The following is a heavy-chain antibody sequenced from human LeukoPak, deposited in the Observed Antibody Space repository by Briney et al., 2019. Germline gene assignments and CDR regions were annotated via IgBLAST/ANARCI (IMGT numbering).Heavy chain of an antibody. CDR3: TTDDSRHYSYYFGY. V-gene: IGHV3-15*01. Sequence: GGSLRLSCAASGFTFRNAWMSWVRQAPGKGLEWVGHIKNKADGGTADYAAPVKGRFTISRDDSKTTLDLQMNNLKTEDTGVYYCTTDDSRHYSYYFGYWGQGTLVTVSS. CDR2: IKNKADGGTA. D-gene: IGHD3-22*01. CDR1: GFTFRNAW. J-gene: IGHJ4*02.